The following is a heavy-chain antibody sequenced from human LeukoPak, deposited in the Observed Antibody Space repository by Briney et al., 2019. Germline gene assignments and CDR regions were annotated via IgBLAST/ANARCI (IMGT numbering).Heavy chain of an antibody. Sequence: GESLKIYCKGAAYSFTSYCIRWVRHMPGKGLGWIGSIYPVDTDTRYSPSFQGQVTLSADKSLSTPYLYWSTLKASDTAIYYFVSPEGRAYSSGWYGGYWGQGTLVTVCS. V-gene: IGHV5-51*01. CDR3: VSPEGRAYSSGWYGGY. J-gene: IGHJ4*02. D-gene: IGHD6-19*01. CDR1: AYSFTSYC. CDR2: IYPVDTDT.